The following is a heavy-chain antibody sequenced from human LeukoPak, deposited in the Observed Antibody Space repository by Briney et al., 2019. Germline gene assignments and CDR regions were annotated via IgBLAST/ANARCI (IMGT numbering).Heavy chain of an antibody. CDR2: IYPGDSDT. Sequence: PGESLKISRKGSGYSFTSYWIGWVRQMPGKGLEWMGIIYPGDSDTRYSPSFQGQVTISADKSISTAYLQWSSLKASDTAMYYCARSDYCSGGSCSPSNWFDPWGQGTLVTVSS. CDR3: ARSDYCSGGSCSPSNWFDP. V-gene: IGHV5-51*03. CDR1: GYSFTSYW. D-gene: IGHD2-15*01. J-gene: IGHJ5*02.